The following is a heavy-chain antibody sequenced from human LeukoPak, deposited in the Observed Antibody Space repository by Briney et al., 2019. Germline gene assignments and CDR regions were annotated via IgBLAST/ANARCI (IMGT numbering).Heavy chain of an antibody. V-gene: IGHV3-72*01. CDR1: GFTFSDHY. Sequence: PGGSLRLSCAAPGFTFSDHYMDWVRQAPGKGLEWVGSIRNKANSYTTEYAASVKGRFTISRHDSKNSLYLQMNSLKNEDTFVYYCARVGATTEGFDYWGQGTLVTVSS. D-gene: IGHD1-26*01. CDR3: ARVGATTEGFDY. J-gene: IGHJ4*02. CDR2: IRNKANSYTT.